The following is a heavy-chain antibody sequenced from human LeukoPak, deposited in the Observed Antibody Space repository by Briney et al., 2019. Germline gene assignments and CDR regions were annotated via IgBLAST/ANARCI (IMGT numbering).Heavy chain of an antibody. Sequence: SETLSLTCTVSGGSISSSSYYWGWIRRPPGKGLEWIGNIYYSGTTYYNPSLKSRVTISVDTSKNQFSVKLSSVTAADTAVYYCARFGGNDWFDPWGQGTLVTVSS. CDR3: ARFGGNDWFDP. CDR1: GGSISSSSYY. V-gene: IGHV4-39*01. D-gene: IGHD3-16*01. CDR2: IYYSGTT. J-gene: IGHJ5*02.